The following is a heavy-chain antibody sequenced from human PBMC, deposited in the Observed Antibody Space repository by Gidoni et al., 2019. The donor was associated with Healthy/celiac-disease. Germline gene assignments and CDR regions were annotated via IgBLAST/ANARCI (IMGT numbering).Heavy chain of an antibody. J-gene: IGHJ6*03. CDR1: GFTFSSYG. V-gene: IGHV3-30*18. Sequence: QVQLVESGGGVVQPGRSLRLSCAASGFTFSSYGMHWVRQAPGKGLEWVAVISYDGSNKYYADSVKGRFTISRDNSKNTLYLQMNSLRAEDTAVYYCAKDQIVVVPAAIQGYYYYYMDVWGKGTTVTVSS. CDR2: ISYDGSNK. CDR3: AKDQIVVVPAAIQGYYYYYMDV. D-gene: IGHD2-2*01.